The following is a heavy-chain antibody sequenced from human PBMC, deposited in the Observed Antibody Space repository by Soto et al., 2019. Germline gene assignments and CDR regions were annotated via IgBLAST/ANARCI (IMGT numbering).Heavy chain of an antibody. CDR2: ISAYNGNT. CDR3: ARERWNYYSDYYYYMDV. D-gene: IGHD1-7*01. J-gene: IGHJ6*03. V-gene: IGHV1-18*01. Sequence: ASVKVSCKASGYTFTSYGISWVRQAPGQGLEWMGWISAYNGNTNYAQKLQGRVTMTTDTSTSTAYMELRSLRSDDTAVYYCARERWNYYSDYYYYMDVWGKGTTVTVSS. CDR1: GYTFTSYG.